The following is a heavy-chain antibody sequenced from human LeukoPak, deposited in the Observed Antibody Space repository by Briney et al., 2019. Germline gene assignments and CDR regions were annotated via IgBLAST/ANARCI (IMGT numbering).Heavy chain of an antibody. CDR2: IDWDDDK. CDR1: GFSLSTSGMC. Sequence: SGPTLVKPPQTLTLTCTFSGFSLSTSGMCVSWIRQPPGKALEWLARIDWDDDKYYSTSLKTRLTIFKDTSKNQVVLTMTNMDPVDTATYYCARGTIFGVVTYPYFDYWGQGTLVTVSS. CDR3: ARGTIFGVVTYPYFDY. V-gene: IGHV2-70*11. J-gene: IGHJ4*02. D-gene: IGHD3-3*01.